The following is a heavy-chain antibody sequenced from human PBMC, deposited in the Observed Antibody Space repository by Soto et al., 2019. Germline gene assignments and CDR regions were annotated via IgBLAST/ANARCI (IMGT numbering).Heavy chain of an antibody. V-gene: IGHV1-18*01. J-gene: IGHJ6*02. CDR1: GYTFTSYG. CDR2: ISAYNGNT. D-gene: IGHD3-9*01. CDR3: ARASFYYDILTGFYYGMDV. Sequence: QVQLVQSGAEVKKPGASVKVSCKASGYTFTSYGISWVRQAPGQGLEWMGWISAYNGNTNYAQKLQGRVTRTTDTSTSTAYMELRSLRSDDTAVYYCARASFYYDILTGFYYGMDVWGQGTTVTVSS.